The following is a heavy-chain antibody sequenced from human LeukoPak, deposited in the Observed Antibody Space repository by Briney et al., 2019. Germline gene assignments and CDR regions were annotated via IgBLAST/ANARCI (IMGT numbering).Heavy chain of an antibody. CDR3: ARYSYGSDLDY. CDR2: IHYSGST. CDR1: GGSIRNYY. V-gene: IGHV4-59*01. J-gene: IGHJ4*02. D-gene: IGHD5-18*01. Sequence: SETLSLTCTVSGGSIRNYYWGWIRQPPGKGLEWIAYIHYSGSTKYNPSLKSRVTISVDTSKNQFSLKLSSVTAADTAVYYCARYSYGSDLDYWGQGTLVSVSS.